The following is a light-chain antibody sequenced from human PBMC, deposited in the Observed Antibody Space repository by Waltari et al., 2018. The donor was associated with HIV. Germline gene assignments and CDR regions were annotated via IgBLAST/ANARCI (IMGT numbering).Light chain of an antibody. CDR2: DSN. Sequence: QFMLTQPPSVSAAPGQKVTISCSGSASNIGKNYLSWYQHVPGTAPKLLIFDSNKRPSGISGRFSGSKSGTSGTLAIFGLQTGDEADYYCGTWDSSLSAYVFGTVTKVTVL. CDR1: ASNIGKNY. CDR3: GTWDSSLSAYV. J-gene: IGLJ1*01. V-gene: IGLV1-51*01.